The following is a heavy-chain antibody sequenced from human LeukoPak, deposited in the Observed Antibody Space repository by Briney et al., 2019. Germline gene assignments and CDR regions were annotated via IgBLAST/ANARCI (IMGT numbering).Heavy chain of an antibody. CDR1: GFTFSSYS. CDR2: ISSSSSYI. CDR3: AREGYYGSGSYYSYYGMDV. Sequence: PGGSLRLSCAASGFTFSSYSLNWVRQAPGKGLEWVSSISSSSSYIYYADSVKGRFTISRDNAKNSLYLQMNSLRAEDTAVYYCAREGYYGSGSYYSYYGMDVWGQGTTVTVSS. J-gene: IGHJ6*02. D-gene: IGHD3-10*01. V-gene: IGHV3-21*01.